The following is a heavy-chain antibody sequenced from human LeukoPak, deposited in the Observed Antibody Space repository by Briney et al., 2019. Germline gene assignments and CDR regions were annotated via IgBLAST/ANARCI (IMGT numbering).Heavy chain of an antibody. J-gene: IGHJ4*02. CDR3: ARATGPRASFDY. Sequence: ASVKVSCKASGYTFTSYYMHWVRQAPGQGLEWMGIINPSGGSTGYAQKFQGRVTMTRDTSTSTVYMELSSLRSEDTAVYYCARATGPRASFDYWGQGTLVTVSS. V-gene: IGHV1-46*01. CDR2: INPSGGST. CDR1: GYTFTSYY.